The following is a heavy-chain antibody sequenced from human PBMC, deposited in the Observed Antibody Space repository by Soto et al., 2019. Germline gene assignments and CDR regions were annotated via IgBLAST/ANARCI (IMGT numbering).Heavy chain of an antibody. Sequence: QMQLQASGPGLVKPSETLSLTCNVSGASVSHGYWSWIRQPPGKGLEWIGFMYFGGSFNYNPSLTRRAPISVETSENQRAMQFTSVTASDTAVYYCARSYYDSTGFAVDPWGQGTLVTVSS. CDR3: ARSYYDSTGFAVDP. CDR1: GASVSHGY. CDR2: MYFGGSF. V-gene: IGHV4-59*02. J-gene: IGHJ5*02. D-gene: IGHD3-22*01.